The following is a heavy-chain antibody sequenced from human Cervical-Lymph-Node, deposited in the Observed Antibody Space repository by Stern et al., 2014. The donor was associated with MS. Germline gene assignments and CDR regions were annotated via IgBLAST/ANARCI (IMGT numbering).Heavy chain of an antibody. V-gene: IGHV3-23*01. D-gene: IGHD6-19*01. CDR3: TKGFTVTGTGYGVDV. CDR1: GFTFNNYA. J-gene: IGHJ6*02. CDR2: ISGSGGNT. Sequence: EVQLLESGGGLVQPGGSLRLSCAPSGFTFNNYAMSWIRQAPGTGLEWISSISGSGGNTFYADSVKGRFTIFRDNSKNTLEMQMNSLRAEDSALYYCTKGFTVTGTGYGVDVWGQGTTVTVSS.